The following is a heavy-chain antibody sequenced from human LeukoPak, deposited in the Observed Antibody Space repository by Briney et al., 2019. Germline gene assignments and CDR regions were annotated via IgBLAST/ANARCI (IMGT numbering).Heavy chain of an antibody. Sequence: GGSLRLSCAASGFTFGGYWMHWVRQAPGKGLVWVSRIVSDGSTTIYADSVKGRFTISRDNAKNTLYLQMNSLRAEDTAIYYCTRGSYLAASDIWGEGTMVTVSS. CDR1: GFTFGGYW. CDR3: TRGSYLAASDI. CDR2: IVSDGSTT. J-gene: IGHJ3*02. V-gene: IGHV3-74*01.